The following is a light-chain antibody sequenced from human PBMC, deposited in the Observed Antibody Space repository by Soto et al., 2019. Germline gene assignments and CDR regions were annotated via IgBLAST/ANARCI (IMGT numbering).Light chain of an antibody. CDR2: LAS. Sequence: IQLTQSPSSLSASVGDRVTITCRASQDISRSLAWYQQRPGRAPRLLIDLASNLQSGVPSRFSGSGSGTDFTLTIGGLQPEDFATYHCQQLYGYPLTFGGGTRVEIK. V-gene: IGKV1-9*01. CDR3: QQLYGYPLT. J-gene: IGKJ4*01. CDR1: QDISRS.